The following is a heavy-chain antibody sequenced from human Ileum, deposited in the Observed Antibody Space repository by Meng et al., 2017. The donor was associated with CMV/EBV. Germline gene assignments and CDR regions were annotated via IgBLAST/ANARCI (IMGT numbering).Heavy chain of an antibody. Sequence: SGFSYSDRYMDWIRQTPGKGLAWVGRIRNKANRQTTEYGASVKGRFHISRDDSKNLAYLQMNSLKTGDTAVYYCARDHPLRPEVFDYWGLGTLVTVSS. J-gene: IGHJ4*02. CDR1: GFSYSDRY. CDR2: IRNKANRQTT. V-gene: IGHV3-72*01. CDR3: ARDHPLRPEVFDY.